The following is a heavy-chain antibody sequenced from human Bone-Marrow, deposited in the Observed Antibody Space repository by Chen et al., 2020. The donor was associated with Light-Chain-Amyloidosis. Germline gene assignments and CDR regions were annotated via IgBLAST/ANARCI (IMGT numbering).Heavy chain of an antibody. CDR1: GSTLTDLP. CDR3: VSQAHLRSTSSTWFDP. J-gene: IGHJ5*02. CDR2: FDPEDSET. D-gene: IGHD2-2*01. V-gene: IGHV1-24*01. Sequence: QIQLVQSGTEVKKPGASVKVSCNISGSTLTDLPIHWVRQAPGKGLEWMGGFDPEDSETIYAQKFQGRVTMTEDTSTGKASMEVTSLTYEDTAIYYCVSQAHLRSTSSTWFDPWGQVTLLTVSS.